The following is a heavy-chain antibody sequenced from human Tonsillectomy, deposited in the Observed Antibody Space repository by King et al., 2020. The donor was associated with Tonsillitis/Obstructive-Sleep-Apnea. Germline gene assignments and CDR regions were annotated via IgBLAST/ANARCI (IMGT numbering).Heavy chain of an antibody. D-gene: IGHD6-13*01. J-gene: IGHJ3*02. CDR2: ISYDGSNK. CDR1: GFTFSSYA. CDR3: ARDQKQLVMGGDAFDI. V-gene: IGHV3-30*04. Sequence: QLVQSGGGVVQPGRSLRLSCAASGFTFSSYAMHWVRQAPGKGLEWVAVISYDGSNKYYADSVKGRFTIPRDNSKNTLYLQMNSLRAEDTAVYYCARDQKQLVMGGDAFDIWGQGTMVTVSS.